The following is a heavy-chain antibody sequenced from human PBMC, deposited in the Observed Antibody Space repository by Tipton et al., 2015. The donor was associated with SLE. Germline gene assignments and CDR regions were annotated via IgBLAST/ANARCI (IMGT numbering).Heavy chain of an antibody. D-gene: IGHD4-11*01. CDR2: INHSGST. V-gene: IGHV4-34*01. CDR3: ARYPESNYHWFGP. Sequence: LRLSCAVYGGSFSGYYWSWIRQPPGKGLKWIGEINHSGSTNYNPSLKSRVTISVDTSKNQFSLKLSSVTAADTAVYYCARYPESNYHWFGPWGQGALVTVSS. J-gene: IGHJ5*02. CDR1: GGSFSGYY.